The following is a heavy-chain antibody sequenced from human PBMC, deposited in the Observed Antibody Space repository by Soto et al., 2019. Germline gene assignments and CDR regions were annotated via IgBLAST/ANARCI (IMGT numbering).Heavy chain of an antibody. Sequence: QVQLVQSGAEVKKPGSSVKVSCKASGGTFSGYAISWVRQAPGQGLEWMGGIIPIFGTANYAQKFQGRVTITADESTSTAYMELSSLRSEDTAVYYCARAVAYCGGDCYPYWGQGTLVTVSS. CDR1: GGTFSGYA. V-gene: IGHV1-69*12. D-gene: IGHD2-21*02. J-gene: IGHJ4*02. CDR3: ARAVAYCGGDCYPY. CDR2: IIPIFGTA.